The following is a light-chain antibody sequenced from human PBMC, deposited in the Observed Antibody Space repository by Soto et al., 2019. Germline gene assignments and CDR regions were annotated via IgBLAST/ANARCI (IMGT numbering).Light chain of an antibody. Sequence: EIELTQSPATLCLSPGETATLSCRASQNVDKFLAWYQQRPGQPPRLLIFDSSNRATGVPVRFSGSGSGTVFTLTIGSLEPEDSAVYYCQQRKNWPPITFGQGTRLEIK. CDR2: DSS. CDR1: QNVDKF. J-gene: IGKJ5*01. V-gene: IGKV3-11*01. CDR3: QQRKNWPPIT.